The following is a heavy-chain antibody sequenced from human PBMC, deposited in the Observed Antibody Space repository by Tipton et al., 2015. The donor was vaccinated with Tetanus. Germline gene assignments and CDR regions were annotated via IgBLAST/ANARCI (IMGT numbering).Heavy chain of an antibody. CDR2: IDPNSGDT. J-gene: IGHJ6*02. CDR1: GYTFTGYY. D-gene: IGHD3-22*01. V-gene: IGHV1-2*02. CDR3: ARDRGDYIRYGMDV. Sequence: QLVQSGAELKKPGASVKVSCTASGYTFTGYYMYWVRQAPGQGLEWVGWIDPNSGDTIYAQNFQGRVTMTRDTSISTVYMELSRLRSDDTAVYYCARDRGDYIRYGMDVWGPGTTVTVSS.